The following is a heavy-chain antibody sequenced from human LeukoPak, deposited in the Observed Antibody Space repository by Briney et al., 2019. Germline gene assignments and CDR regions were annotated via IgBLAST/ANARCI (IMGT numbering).Heavy chain of an antibody. CDR3: ARDSYIAAAGIRFDP. Sequence: SETLSLTCTVSGGSISSYYGSWIRQPPGKGLEWIGRIYTSGSTNYNPSLKSRVTMSVDTSKNQFSLKLSSVTAADTAVYYCARDSYIAAAGIRFDPWGQGTLVTVSS. CDR1: GGSISSYY. J-gene: IGHJ5*02. V-gene: IGHV4-4*07. D-gene: IGHD6-13*01. CDR2: IYTSGST.